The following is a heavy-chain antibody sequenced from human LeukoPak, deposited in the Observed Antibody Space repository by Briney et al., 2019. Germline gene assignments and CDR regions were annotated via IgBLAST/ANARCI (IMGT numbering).Heavy chain of an antibody. CDR1: GGSIRTSSYY. CDR2: IHYSGST. V-gene: IGHV4-39*07. CDR3: ARDNAASYYSWFGT. D-gene: IGHD3-10*01. J-gene: IGHJ5*02. Sequence: PSETLSLTCIVSGGSIRTSSYYWGWIRQTPGKGLGWIGSIHYSGSTYYNPSLKSRVTISVETSQFSLNLMSVTPADTAMYYCARDNAASYYSWFGTWGQGIMVTVSS.